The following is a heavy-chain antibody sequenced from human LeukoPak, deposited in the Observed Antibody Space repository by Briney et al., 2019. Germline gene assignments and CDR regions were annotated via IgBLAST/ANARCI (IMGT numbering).Heavy chain of an antibody. CDR2: INPNSGGT. V-gene: IGHV1-2*02. CDR3: AREAPDYGYYVFDY. D-gene: IGHD4-17*01. Sequence: PSVKVSCEASGYTLTGYYMHSVPQSPRQRLRCMGGINPNSGGTNYAQKFQGRVTMTRDTSISTAYMELSRLRSDDTAVYYCAREAPDYGYYVFDYWGQGTLVTVSS. J-gene: IGHJ4*02. CDR1: GYTLTGYY.